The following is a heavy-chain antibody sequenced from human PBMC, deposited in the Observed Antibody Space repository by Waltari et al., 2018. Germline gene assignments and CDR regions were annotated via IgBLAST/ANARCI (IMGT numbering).Heavy chain of an antibody. D-gene: IGHD1-1*01. J-gene: IGHJ6*03. Sequence: QVQLQESGPGLVRPSETLSLNCTVSGGSISSSNYFWAWVRQPPGKGLEWIGSIYYSEITSYNPSLKRRVTISGDTSKNQFSLNLSSVTAADSAVYYCARSTGIPTGHYMDVWGKGTTVTISS. CDR2: IYYSEIT. CDR1: GGSISSSNYF. V-gene: IGHV4-39*07. CDR3: ARSTGIPTGHYMDV.